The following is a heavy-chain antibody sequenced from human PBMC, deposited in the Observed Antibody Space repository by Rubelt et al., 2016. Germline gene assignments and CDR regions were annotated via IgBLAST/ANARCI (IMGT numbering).Heavy chain of an antibody. D-gene: IGHD4-17*01. CDR3: ARHAFIVTTGSFWDY. Sequence: QVQLQESGPGLVKPSETLSLTCTVSGGSISSYYWSWIRQPPGKGLEWIGYIYYSGSTNYNPSLKSRVTISVDTSKNQFSLKLSSVTAADTAVYYCARHAFIVTTGSFWDYWGQGTLITVSS. CDR2: IYYSGST. CDR1: GGSISSYY. J-gene: IGHJ4*02. V-gene: IGHV4-59*08.